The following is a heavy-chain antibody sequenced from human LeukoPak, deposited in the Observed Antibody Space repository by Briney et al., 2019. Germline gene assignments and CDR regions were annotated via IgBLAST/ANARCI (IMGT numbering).Heavy chain of an antibody. CDR1: GFTVSSKY. Sequence: PGGSLRLSCAASGFTVSSKYMSWVRQAPGKGLEWVSVIYSGGGTYYADSVKGRFTISRDNSKNTLYLQMNSLRAEDTAVYYCASCPEHYGVFRRNYFDYWGQGTLVTVSS. CDR3: ASCPEHYGVFRRNYFDY. D-gene: IGHD4-17*01. V-gene: IGHV3-66*01. J-gene: IGHJ4*02. CDR2: IYSGGGT.